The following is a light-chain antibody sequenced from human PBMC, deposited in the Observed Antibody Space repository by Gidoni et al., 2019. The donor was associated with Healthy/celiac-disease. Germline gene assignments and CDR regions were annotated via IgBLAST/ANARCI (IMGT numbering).Light chain of an antibody. CDR2: DAS. J-gene: IGKJ5*01. CDR3: QEFNSYPPT. Sequence: AIQLTQSPSSLSASVGDRVTISCRASQGISNTLAWYQQKPGKPPKLLIYDASSWESGVPSRFSGSGSGTDFTLTINSLQPEDFATYYCQEFNSYPPTFXQXTRLXIK. CDR1: QGISNT. V-gene: IGKV1-13*02.